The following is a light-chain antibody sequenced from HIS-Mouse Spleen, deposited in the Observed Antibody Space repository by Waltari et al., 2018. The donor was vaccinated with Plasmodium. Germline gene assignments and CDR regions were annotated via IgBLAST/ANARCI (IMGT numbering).Light chain of an antibody. J-gene: IGKJ1*01. CDR2: KAS. CDR3: QQYNSYWT. V-gene: IGKV1-5*03. CDR1: QSISSW. Sequence: DIQMTQSPPTLSPSVEARVPITCRASQSISSWLAWYQQKPGKAPKLLIYKASSLESGVPSRFSGSGSGTEFTLTISSLQPDDFATYYCQQYNSYWTFGQGTKVEIK.